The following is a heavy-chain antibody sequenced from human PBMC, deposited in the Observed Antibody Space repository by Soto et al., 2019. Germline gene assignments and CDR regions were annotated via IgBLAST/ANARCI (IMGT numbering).Heavy chain of an antibody. Sequence: QVQLQESGPGLVKPSQTLSLTCTVSGGSISSGGYYWSWIRQHPGKGLESIGCVYYSGSTYYNPSFKSRVTISVETSKNQFSLKLSSVTAADKAVYYCAGESVTIFGVVIRSGGMDVWGPGTTVTVFS. CDR2: VYYSGST. V-gene: IGHV4-31*03. CDR1: GGSISSGGYY. J-gene: IGHJ6*02. D-gene: IGHD3-3*01. CDR3: AGESVTIFGVVIRSGGMDV.